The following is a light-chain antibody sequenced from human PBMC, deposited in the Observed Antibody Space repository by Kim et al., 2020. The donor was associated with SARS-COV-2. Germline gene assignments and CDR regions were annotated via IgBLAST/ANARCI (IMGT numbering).Light chain of an antibody. CDR3: QSRDSGGSVI. Sequence: SSELTQDPAVSVALGQTVRITCQGDSLSSYYATWYQQKPRQAPVLVIYGRNNRPSGIPDRFSGSASGNTASLTISGAQAEDEADFYCQSRDSGGSVIFGGGTQLTVL. CDR2: GRN. CDR1: SLSSYY. V-gene: IGLV3-19*01. J-gene: IGLJ2*01.